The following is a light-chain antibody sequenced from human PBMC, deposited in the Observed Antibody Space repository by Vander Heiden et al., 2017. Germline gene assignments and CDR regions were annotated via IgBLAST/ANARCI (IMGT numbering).Light chain of an antibody. CDR1: KLGDKY. J-gene: IGLJ2*01. V-gene: IGLV3-1*01. CDR3: QAWDSSTHVV. CDR2: QDS. Sequence: SYELTQPPSVFVSPGQTASITCSGDKLGDKYACWYQQKPGQSPVLVIYQDSKRPSGIPERFSGSNSGNTATLTISGTQAMDEADYYCQAWDSSTHVVFGGGTKLTGL.